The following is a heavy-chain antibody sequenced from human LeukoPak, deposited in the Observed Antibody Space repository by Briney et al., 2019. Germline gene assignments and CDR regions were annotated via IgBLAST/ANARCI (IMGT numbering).Heavy chain of an antibody. V-gene: IGHV1-2*04. CDR3: ARGLINGHDFDY. Sequence: ASMKVSCKTSGYRFSGYYMHWVRQAPGQGLEWMGWINPNSGATNYAQNFQGWVTMTRDTSVNTGYMELRRLTSDDTAVYYCARGLINGHDFDYWGQGTLVTVSS. CDR2: INPNSGAT. CDR1: GYRFSGYY. D-gene: IGHD5-12*01. J-gene: IGHJ4*02.